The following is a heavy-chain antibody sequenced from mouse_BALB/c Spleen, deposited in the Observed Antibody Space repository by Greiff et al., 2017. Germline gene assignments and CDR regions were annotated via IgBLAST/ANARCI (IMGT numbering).Heavy chain of an antibody. CDR3: ARDVYPRDYAMDY. D-gene: IGHD2-1*01. CDR2: IWAGGST. Sequence: QVQLQQSGPGLVAPSQSLSITCTVSGFSLTSYGVHWVRQPPGKGLEWLGVIWAGGSTTYNSALMSRLSISKDNSKSQVFLKMNSLQTDDTAMYYCARDVYPRDYAMDYWGQGTSVTVSS. J-gene: IGHJ4*01. V-gene: IGHV2-9*02. CDR1: GFSLTSYG.